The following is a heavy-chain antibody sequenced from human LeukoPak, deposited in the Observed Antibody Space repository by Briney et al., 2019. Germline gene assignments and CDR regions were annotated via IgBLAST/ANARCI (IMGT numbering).Heavy chain of an antibody. V-gene: IGHV1-2*06. CDR3: ARDPAIKSVVITAPSFDY. D-gene: IGHD3-22*01. CDR2: INPNSGGT. J-gene: IGHJ4*02. CDR1: GYTFTGYY. Sequence: ASVKVSCKASGYTFTGYYMHWLRQAPGQGLEWMGRINPNSGGTNYAQKFQGRVTMTRDTSISTAYMELSRLRSDDTAVYYCARDPAIKSVVITAPSFDYWGQGTLVTVSS.